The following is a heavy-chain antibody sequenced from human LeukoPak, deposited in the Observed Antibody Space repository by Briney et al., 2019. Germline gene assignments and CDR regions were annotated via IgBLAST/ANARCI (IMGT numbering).Heavy chain of an antibody. CDR2: ITTYHVNT. CDR3: ARETLDGAVAYDY. D-gene: IGHD6-19*01. Sequence: GASVKVSCTSSGYTFTSFGVTWVRQAPGQGLEWMGWITTYHVNTKYAQKFHGRVTMTTDTSTSTVYMELRSLTSDDTAVYYCARETLDGAVAYDYWGQGTLVTVSS. CDR1: GYTFTSFG. J-gene: IGHJ4*02. V-gene: IGHV1-18*01.